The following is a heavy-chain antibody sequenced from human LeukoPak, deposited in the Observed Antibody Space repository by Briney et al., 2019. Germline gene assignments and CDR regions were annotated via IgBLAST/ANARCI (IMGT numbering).Heavy chain of an antibody. V-gene: IGHV3-23*01. CDR1: GFTFSSYA. Sequence: PGGSLRLSCAASGFTFSSYAMSWVRQAPGKGLEWVSAISGSGGSTYYADSVKGRFTISRDNSKNTLYLQMNSLRAEDTAVYYCAKDDLGTNLYYDFWSGYKDPLDYWGQGTLVTVSS. J-gene: IGHJ4*02. CDR2: ISGSGGST. CDR3: AKDDLGTNLYYDFWSGYKDPLDY. D-gene: IGHD3-3*01.